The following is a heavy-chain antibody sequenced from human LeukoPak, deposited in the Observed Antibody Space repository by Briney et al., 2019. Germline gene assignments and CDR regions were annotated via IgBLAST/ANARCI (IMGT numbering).Heavy chain of an antibody. CDR3: ARELTIFGVVRSFDY. D-gene: IGHD3-3*01. CDR1: GGSISSGSYY. J-gene: IGHJ4*02. V-gene: IGHV4-61*02. Sequence: SETLSLTCTVSGGSISSGSYYWSWIRHPAGKGLEWIGRIYTSGSTNYNPSLKSRVTISVDTSKNQFSLKLSSVTAADTAVYYCARELTIFGVVRSFDYWGQGTLVTVSS. CDR2: IYTSGST.